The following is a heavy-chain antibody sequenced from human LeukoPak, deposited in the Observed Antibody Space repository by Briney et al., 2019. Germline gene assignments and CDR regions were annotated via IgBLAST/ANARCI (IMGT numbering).Heavy chain of an antibody. J-gene: IGHJ4*02. CDR2: ISGSSSTI. CDR3: AREGAYSSSSDVDY. D-gene: IGHD6-6*01. CDR1: GFTFSSYN. Sequence: PGGSLRLSCAASGFTFSSYNMNWVRQAPGKGLEWVSYISGSSSTIYYADSVKGRFTISRDNVKNALYLQMSSLRAEDTAVYYCAREGAYSSSSDVDYWGQGTLVTVSS. V-gene: IGHV3-48*04.